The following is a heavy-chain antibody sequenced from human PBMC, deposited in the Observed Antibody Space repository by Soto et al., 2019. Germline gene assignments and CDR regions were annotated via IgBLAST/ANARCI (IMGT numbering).Heavy chain of an antibody. CDR2: INPKSGGT. V-gene: IGHV1-2*04. CDR1: GYSFTDYH. Sequence: ASVKVSCKASGYSFTDYHIHWVRQAPGQGLEWLGRINPKSGGTSTAQKFQGWVTMTTDTSISTASMELTRLTSDDTAIYYCARGDSTDCSNGVCSFFYNHDMDIWGQGTTVTVSS. D-gene: IGHD2-8*01. CDR3: ARGDSTDCSNGVCSFFYNHDMDI. J-gene: IGHJ6*02.